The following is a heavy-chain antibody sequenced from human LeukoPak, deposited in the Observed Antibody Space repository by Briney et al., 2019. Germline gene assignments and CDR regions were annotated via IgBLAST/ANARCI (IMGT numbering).Heavy chain of an antibody. CDR3: AKRVAGTTIDY. Sequence: GGSLRLSCAASGFTFSSYGMHWVRQAPGKGPEWVAVISYDGSNKYYADSVKGRFTISRDNSKNTLYLQMNSLRAEDTAVYYCAKRVAGTTIDYWGQGTLVTVSS. V-gene: IGHV3-30*18. D-gene: IGHD6-19*01. J-gene: IGHJ4*02. CDR2: ISYDGSNK. CDR1: GFTFSSYG.